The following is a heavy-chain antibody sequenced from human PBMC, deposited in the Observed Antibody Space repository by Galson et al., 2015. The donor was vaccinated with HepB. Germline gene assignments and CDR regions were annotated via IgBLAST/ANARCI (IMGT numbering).Heavy chain of an antibody. CDR3: ARGRGSDWFDP. J-gene: IGHJ5*02. Sequence: LSLTCAVYGGSFSGYYWSWIRQPPGKGLEWIGEINHSGSTNYNPSLKSRVTISVDTAKNQFSLKLTSVTAADTAVYYCARGRGSDWFDPWGQGTLVTVSS. CDR1: GGSFSGYY. V-gene: IGHV4-34*01. CDR2: INHSGST.